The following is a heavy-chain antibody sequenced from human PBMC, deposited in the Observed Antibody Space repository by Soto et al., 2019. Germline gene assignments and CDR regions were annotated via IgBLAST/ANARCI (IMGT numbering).Heavy chain of an antibody. CDR1: GGTFSSYA. V-gene: IGHV1-69*13. Sequence: SVKVSCKASGGTFSSYAISWVRQAPGQGLEWMGGIIPIFGTANYAQKFQGRVTITADESTSTAYMELSSLRSEDTAVYYCARDDSSSSSAFDIWGQGTMVAVSS. CDR2: IIPIFGTA. CDR3: ARDDSSSSSAFDI. J-gene: IGHJ3*02. D-gene: IGHD6-6*01.